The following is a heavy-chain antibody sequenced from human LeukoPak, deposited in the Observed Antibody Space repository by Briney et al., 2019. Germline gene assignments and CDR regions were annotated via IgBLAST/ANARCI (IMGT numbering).Heavy chain of an antibody. CDR1: GFTFSSSG. CDR3: ARVLHTSAFSFDF. CDR2: IWYDGSNK. J-gene: IGHJ4*02. Sequence: GGSLRLSCAASGFTFSSSGMHWVRQAPGRGLEWVAIIWYDGSNKYYADSVKGRFTISRDNSKNTLYLQMNSLTAGDTAVYYCARVLHTSAFSFDFWGQGTLVTVSS. D-gene: IGHD6-19*01. V-gene: IGHV3-33*01.